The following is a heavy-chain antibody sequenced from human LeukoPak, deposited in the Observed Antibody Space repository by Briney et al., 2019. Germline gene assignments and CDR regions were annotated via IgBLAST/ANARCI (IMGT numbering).Heavy chain of an antibody. D-gene: IGHD6-13*01. Sequence: GESLKISCKGSGYSFSSYWIGWVRQMPGKGLEWMGIIYPGDSDTRYSPSFQGQVTISADKSISTAYLQWSTLKASDTAMYYCAGGMAAAGTAVGPTAFDYWGQGTLVIVSS. CDR1: GYSFSSYW. CDR3: AGGMAAAGTAVGPTAFDY. V-gene: IGHV5-51*01. J-gene: IGHJ4*02. CDR2: IYPGDSDT.